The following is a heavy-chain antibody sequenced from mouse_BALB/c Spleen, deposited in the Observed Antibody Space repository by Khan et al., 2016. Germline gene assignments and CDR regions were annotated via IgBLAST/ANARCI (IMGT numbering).Heavy chain of an antibody. J-gene: IGHJ4*01. CDR2: ISYSVST. V-gene: IGHV3-2*02. D-gene: IGHD1-3*01. CDR1: GYSITSDYA. CDR3: ARSDSGDKDAMDY. Sequence: EVELVESGPGLVKPSQSLSLTCTVTGYSITSDYAWNWIRQFPGNRLEWMGYISYSVSTSYNPSLKSRISIIRVTSKNQFFLQLNSVTSEDTATYYCARSDSGDKDAMDYWGQGTSVTVPS.